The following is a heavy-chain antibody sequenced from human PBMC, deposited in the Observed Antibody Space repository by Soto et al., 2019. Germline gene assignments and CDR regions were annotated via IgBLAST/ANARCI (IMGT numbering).Heavy chain of an antibody. Sequence: GASVKVSCKTSGYTFSNYGINWVRQAPGQGLEWMGWISAYNGNTNFAQKLQGRVSLTTDTSSTTAYMELRSLTPDDTAVYYCARDLVPGYTGYSDYWGQGTLVTVSS. V-gene: IGHV1-18*01. D-gene: IGHD5-12*01. CDR3: ARDLVPGYTGYSDY. J-gene: IGHJ4*02. CDR2: ISAYNGNT. CDR1: GYTFSNYG.